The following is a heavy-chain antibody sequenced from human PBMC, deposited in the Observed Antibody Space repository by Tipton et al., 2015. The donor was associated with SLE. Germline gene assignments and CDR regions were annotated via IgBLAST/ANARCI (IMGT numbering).Heavy chain of an antibody. J-gene: IGHJ6*02. CDR3: ARGSSSSDYYYYGMDV. D-gene: IGHD6-6*01. CDR1: GGSISSHY. V-gene: IGHV4-59*11. CDR2: IYYSGST. Sequence: TLSLTCTVSGGSISSHYWSWIRQPPGKGLEWIGYIYYSGSTNYNPSLKSRVTISVDTSKNQFSLKLSSVTAADTAVYYCARGSSSSDYYYYGMDVWGQGTTVTVSS.